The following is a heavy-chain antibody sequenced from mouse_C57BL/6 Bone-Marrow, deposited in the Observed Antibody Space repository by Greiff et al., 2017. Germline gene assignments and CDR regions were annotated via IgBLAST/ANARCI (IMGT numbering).Heavy chain of an antibody. CDR2: INPNNGGT. CDR3: ARLKELTQYYFDY. D-gene: IGHD1-1*01. CDR1: GYTFTDYY. J-gene: IGHJ2*01. V-gene: IGHV1-26*01. Sequence: EVQLQQSGPELVKPGASVKISCKASGYTFTDYYMNWVKQSHGKSLEWIGDINPNNGGTSYTQKFKGKATLTVDKSSSTAYMELRSLTSEDSAVYYCARLKELTQYYFDYWGQGTTLTVSS.